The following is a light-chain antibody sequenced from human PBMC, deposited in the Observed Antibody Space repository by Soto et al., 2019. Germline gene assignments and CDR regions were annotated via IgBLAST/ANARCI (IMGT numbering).Light chain of an antibody. CDR2: GAS. V-gene: IGKV3-15*01. J-gene: IGKJ1*01. Sequence: EIVMTQSPVTLSLSPGERATLSCRASQSVSSNLAWYQQKPGQAPRLLIYGASTRATGIPARFSGSGSGTEFTLTISSLQAEDFAVYYCQQYNNWPPAWTFGQGTKVEIK. CDR1: QSVSSN. CDR3: QQYNNWPPAWT.